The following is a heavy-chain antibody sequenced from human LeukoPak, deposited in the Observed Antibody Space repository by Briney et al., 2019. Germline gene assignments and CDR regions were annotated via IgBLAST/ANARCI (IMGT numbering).Heavy chain of an antibody. CDR1: GYSFTAYY. CDR3: ARPYSRSSIDGFDI. Sequence: ASVKVSCKTSGYSFTAYYIVWVRQAPGQGLEWMGWINPDRGDSNFEQKFQGRISMTRDTPISTAYLELSSLTSDDTALYYCARPYSRSSIDGFDIWGQGTMVTVSS. J-gene: IGHJ3*02. CDR2: INPDRGDS. D-gene: IGHD6-6*01. V-gene: IGHV1-2*02.